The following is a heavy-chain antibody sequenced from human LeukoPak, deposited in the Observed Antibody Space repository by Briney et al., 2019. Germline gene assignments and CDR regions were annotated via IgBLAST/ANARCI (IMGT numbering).Heavy chain of an antibody. D-gene: IGHD4-17*01. CDR3: ATTVTTYFGYFDY. Sequence: GGSLRLSCAASGSTFSDYYMSWIRQAPGKGLEWVSYISSSGSTIYYADSVKGRLTISRDNAKNSLYLQMNSLRAEDTAVYYCATTVTTYFGYFDYWGQGTLVTVSS. J-gene: IGHJ4*02. CDR2: ISSSGSTI. CDR1: GSTFSDYY. V-gene: IGHV3-11*01.